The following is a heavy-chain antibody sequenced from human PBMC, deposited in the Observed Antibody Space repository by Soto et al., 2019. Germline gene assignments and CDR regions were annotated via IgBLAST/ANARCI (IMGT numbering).Heavy chain of an antibody. CDR3: ARGVYYFDY. J-gene: IGHJ4*02. V-gene: IGHV4-34*01. Sequence: SSETLSLTCAVYGGSFSGYYWSWIRQPPGKGLEWIGEINHSGSTNYNPSLKSRVTISVDTSKNQFSLKLSSVTAADTAVYYCARGVYYFDYWGQGTLVTVS. CDR2: INHSGST. CDR1: GGSFSGYY.